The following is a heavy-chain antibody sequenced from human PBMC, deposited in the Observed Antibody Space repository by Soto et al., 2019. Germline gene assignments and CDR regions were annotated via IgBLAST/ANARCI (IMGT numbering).Heavy chain of an antibody. CDR2: ISSTSSYI. D-gene: IGHD3-3*01. Sequence: VQLVESGGGLVKPGGSLRLSCAASGFTFSIDSMNWVRQAPGKGLEWVSSISSTSSYIYYADSVKGRFTISRDNAKNSVYLQMNSLRAEDTAVYYCARVIWSGYYFDYWGQGTPVTVSS. J-gene: IGHJ4*02. CDR3: ARVIWSGYYFDY. V-gene: IGHV3-21*01. CDR1: GFTFSIDS.